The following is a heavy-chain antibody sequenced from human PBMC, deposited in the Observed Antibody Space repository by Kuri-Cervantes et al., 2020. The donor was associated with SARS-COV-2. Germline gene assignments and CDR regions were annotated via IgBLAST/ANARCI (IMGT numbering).Heavy chain of an antibody. CDR3: ARGIVVVPAAMGHYYYMDV. Sequence: ASVKVSCKASGYTFTSYAMHWVRQAPGQRLEWMGWINAGNGNTKYSQKFQGRVTITRDTSASTAYMELSSLRSEDTAVYYCARGIVVVPAAMGHYYYMDVWGKGTTVTVSS. V-gene: IGHV1-3*01. J-gene: IGHJ6*03. CDR1: GYTFTSYA. D-gene: IGHD2-2*01. CDR2: INAGNGNT.